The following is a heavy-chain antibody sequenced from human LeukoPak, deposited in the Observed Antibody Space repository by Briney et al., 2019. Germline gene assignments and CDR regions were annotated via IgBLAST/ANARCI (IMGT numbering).Heavy chain of an antibody. V-gene: IGHV3-30*02. D-gene: IGHD1-26*01. Sequence: GSLRLSCAAAGFNFSSYGMHWVRQAPGQGLEWGAFIRYDGSNKYYADSVKGRFTISRDNSKNTLYLQMNSLRAEDTAVYYCAKDYIVGARPDAFDIWGQGTMVTVSS. CDR1: GFNFSSYG. CDR3: AKDYIVGARPDAFDI. CDR2: IRYDGSNK. J-gene: IGHJ3*02.